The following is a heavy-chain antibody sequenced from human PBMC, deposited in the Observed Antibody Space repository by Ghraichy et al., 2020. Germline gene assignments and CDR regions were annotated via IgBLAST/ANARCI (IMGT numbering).Heavy chain of an antibody. D-gene: IGHD2-21*01. CDR1: GGSFSGYY. CDR2: IKDRGST. CDR3: ANTPWTSLWF. J-gene: IGHJ4*02. Sequence: SETRSLTCAVYGGSFSGYYWSWIRQPPGKGLEWIGEIKDRGSTNYNPSLKSRVTMSVDTSKSQFSLKLTSVTAADTAVYYCANTPWTSLWFWAQGTLVTVSS. V-gene: IGHV4-34*01.